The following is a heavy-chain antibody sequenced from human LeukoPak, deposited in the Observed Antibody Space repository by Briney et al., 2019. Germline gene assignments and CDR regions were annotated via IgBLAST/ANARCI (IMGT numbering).Heavy chain of an antibody. CDR2: INQDGSVK. V-gene: IGHV3-7*05. CDR1: GFTLSNFW. CDR3: ARDDAPDYGGFELFGY. Sequence: GGSLRLSCAASGFTLSNFWMTWVRQAPGKGLEWVANINQDGSVKYYVDSVKGRFTISRDNAKNSFYLQMNSLRAEDTAVYFCARDDAPDYGGFELFGYWGQGTLATVSS. J-gene: IGHJ4*02. D-gene: IGHD4-23*01.